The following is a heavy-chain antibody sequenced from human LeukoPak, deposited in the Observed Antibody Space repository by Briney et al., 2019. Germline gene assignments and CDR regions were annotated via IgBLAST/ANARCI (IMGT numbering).Heavy chain of an antibody. CDR1: GYTFTGYY. Sequence: GASVNVSCKASGYTFTGYYMHWVRQAPGQGLEWMGWIHPNSGCTNYAQKFQGRVTMTRDTSISKAYMELSRLRSDDTTVYYWARSQLLWFGEFIYGMDVWGQGTTVTVSS. J-gene: IGHJ6*02. V-gene: IGHV1-2*02. CDR3: ARSQLLWFGEFIYGMDV. D-gene: IGHD3-10*01. CDR2: IHPNSGCT.